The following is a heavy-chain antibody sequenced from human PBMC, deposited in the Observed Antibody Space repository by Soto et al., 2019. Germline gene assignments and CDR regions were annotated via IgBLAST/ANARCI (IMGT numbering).Heavy chain of an antibody. CDR1: GFTFSSYA. Sequence: PGGSLRLSCAASGFTFSSYAMSWVRQAPGKGLEWVSAISCSGGSTYYADSVKGRFTISRDNSKNTLYLQMNSLRAEDTAVYYCAKHGDEDSYGSDYYYGMDVWGQGTTVTVSS. D-gene: IGHD5-18*01. V-gene: IGHV3-23*01. CDR2: ISCSGGST. J-gene: IGHJ6*02. CDR3: AKHGDEDSYGSDYYYGMDV.